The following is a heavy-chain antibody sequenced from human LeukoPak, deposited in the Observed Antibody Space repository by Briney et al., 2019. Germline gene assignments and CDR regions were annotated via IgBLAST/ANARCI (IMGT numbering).Heavy chain of an antibody. CDR3: AHRGGNYYDSSGYLFDY. J-gene: IGHJ4*02. Sequence: SGPTLVKPTQTLTLTCTFSGFSLSTSGVGVGWIRQPPGKALEWLALIYWNDDKRYSPSLKSRLTITKDTPKNQVVLTMTNMDPVDTATYYCAHRGGNYYDSSGYLFDYWGQGTLVTVSS. V-gene: IGHV2-5*01. CDR2: IYWNDDK. CDR1: GFSLSTSGVG. D-gene: IGHD3-22*01.